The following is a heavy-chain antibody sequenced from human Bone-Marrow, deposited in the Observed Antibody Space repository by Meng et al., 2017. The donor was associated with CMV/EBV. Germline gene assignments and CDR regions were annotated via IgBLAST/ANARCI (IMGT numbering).Heavy chain of an antibody. CDR2: INPNSGGT. V-gene: IGHV1-2*02. D-gene: IGHD2-2*02. J-gene: IGHJ4*02. CDR1: GYTFTGYY. Sequence: ASVKVSCKASGYTFTGYYMHWVRQAPGQGLEWMGWINPNSGGTNYAQKFQGRATMTRDTSISTAYMELSRLRSDDPAVYYCARLLGYCSSTRCYTDNYFDYWGQGTLVTVSS. CDR3: ARLLGYCSSTRCYTDNYFDY.